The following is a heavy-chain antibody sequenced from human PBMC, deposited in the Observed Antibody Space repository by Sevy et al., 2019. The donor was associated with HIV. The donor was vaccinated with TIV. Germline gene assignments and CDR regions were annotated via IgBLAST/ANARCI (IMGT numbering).Heavy chain of an antibody. D-gene: IGHD4-17*01. Sequence: GESLKISCKGSGYSFTSYWIGWVRQMPGKGLEWMGIIYPGDSDTRYSPSFQGQVTISADKSISTAYLQWSSLKASDTAMYYCARASYGDYGYYYCYYYMDVWGKGTTVTVSS. CDR3: ARASYGDYGYYYCYYYMDV. CDR1: GYSFTSYW. J-gene: IGHJ6*03. CDR2: IYPGDSDT. V-gene: IGHV5-51*01.